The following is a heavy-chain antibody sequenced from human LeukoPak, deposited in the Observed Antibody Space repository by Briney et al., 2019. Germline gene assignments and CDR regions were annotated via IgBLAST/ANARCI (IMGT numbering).Heavy chain of an antibody. J-gene: IGHJ5*02. CDR2: IYYSGST. Sequence: SETLSLTCTVSGGSISSYYWGWIRQPPGKGLEWIGSIYYSGSTYYNPSLKSRVTISVDTSKNQFSLKLSSVTAADTAVYYCARPQVAKRHSASWFDPWGQGTLVTVSS. D-gene: IGHD1-26*01. V-gene: IGHV4-39*07. CDR1: GGSISSYY. CDR3: ARPQVAKRHSASWFDP.